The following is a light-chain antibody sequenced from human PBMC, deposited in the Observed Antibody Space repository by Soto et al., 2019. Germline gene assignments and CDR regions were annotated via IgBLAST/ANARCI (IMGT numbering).Light chain of an antibody. J-gene: IGKJ5*01. Sequence: DIVLTQSPGTLSLSPGERATLSCRASQSVSSSYLAWYQQKPGQAPRLLIYDASSRATGIPDRFSGSVSGTDFTLTISRLEPEDFAVYYCQQYGSSPSITFGQGTRLEIK. V-gene: IGKV3-20*01. CDR3: QQYGSSPSIT. CDR2: DAS. CDR1: QSVSSSY.